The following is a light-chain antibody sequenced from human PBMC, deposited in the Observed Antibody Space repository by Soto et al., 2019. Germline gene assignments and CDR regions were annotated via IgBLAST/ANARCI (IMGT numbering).Light chain of an antibody. V-gene: IGKV1-39*01. CDR2: AAS. J-gene: IGKJ5*01. CDR3: QQSYSTLSFT. CDR1: ESISRH. Sequence: DIQMTQSPSSLSASVGDRVTITCRASESISRHLNWYQQKPGKAPKLLIYAASSLQNGVPSRFXGSGTGTDFNLTISTLQPEDFATYYCQQSYSTLSFTFGQGTRLEIK.